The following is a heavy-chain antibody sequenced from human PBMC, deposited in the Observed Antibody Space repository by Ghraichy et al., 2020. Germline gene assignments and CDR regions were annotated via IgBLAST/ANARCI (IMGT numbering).Heavy chain of an antibody. J-gene: IGHJ4*02. Sequence: GGSLRLSCAASGFTVSSNYMSWVRQAPGKGLEWVSVIYSGGSTYYADSVKGRFTISRDNSKNTLYLQMNSLRAEDTAVYYCARERYYYDSSGPSRRLDYWGQGTLVTVSS. CDR3: ARERYYYDSSGPSRRLDY. CDR2: IYSGGST. CDR1: GFTVSSNY. V-gene: IGHV3-53*01. D-gene: IGHD3-22*01.